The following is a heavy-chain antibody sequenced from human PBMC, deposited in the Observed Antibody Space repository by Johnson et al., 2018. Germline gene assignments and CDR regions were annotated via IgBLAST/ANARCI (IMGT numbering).Heavy chain of an antibody. Sequence: QVQLRQWGAGLLKPSETLSLTCAVYGGSFSGYYWSWIRQPPGKGLEWIGEINHSGSPKYKPSLKSRVPISVDTSKNQFSRKLSSVTAADTAVYYCARGFLYNCNSYYLDGWGKGTTVTVSS. J-gene: IGHJ6*03. CDR1: GGSFSGYY. V-gene: IGHV4-34*01. CDR3: ARGFLYNCNSYYLDG. D-gene: IGHD1-20*01. CDR2: INHSGSP.